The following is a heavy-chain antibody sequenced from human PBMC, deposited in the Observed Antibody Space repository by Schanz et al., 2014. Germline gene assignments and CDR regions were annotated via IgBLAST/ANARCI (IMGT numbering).Heavy chain of an antibody. CDR3: TRDRGALVTHNDALNL. D-gene: IGHD2-8*02. CDR2: ISTDGTNT. CDR1: GFTFSRYW. Sequence: VQLVESGGGLVQPGGSLRLCCVASGFTFSRYWMTWVRQAPGKGLEKVAAISTDGTNTYYAASVRGRFTISRDNSKNTVYLQMDSLRSEDTAVYYCTRDRGALVTHNDALNLWGQGTMVSVSS. J-gene: IGHJ3*01. V-gene: IGHV3-30*03.